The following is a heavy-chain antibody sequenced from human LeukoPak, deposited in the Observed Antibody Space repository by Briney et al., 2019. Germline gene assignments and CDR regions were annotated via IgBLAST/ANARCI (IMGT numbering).Heavy chain of an antibody. CDR3: ARADSGSRPDSRATVGGY. V-gene: IGHV3-21*01. Sequence: TGGSLRLSCAAYGFTLSSNSMTSVRQAPGKGLQWVSSISSSSIYMYYAYSVNGRFTISRDNAKNSLFLQMNSLRAEDTAVYYCARADSGSRPDSRATVGGYWGQGTLVTVSS. CDR2: ISSSSIYM. CDR1: GFTLSSNS. J-gene: IGHJ4*02. D-gene: IGHD3-22*01.